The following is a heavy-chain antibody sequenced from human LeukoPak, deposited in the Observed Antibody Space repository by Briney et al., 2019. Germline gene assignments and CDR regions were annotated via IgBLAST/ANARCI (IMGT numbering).Heavy chain of an antibody. V-gene: IGHV4-59*01. CDR2: LYYSGST. CDR1: GASISTYY. D-gene: IGHD2/OR15-2a*01. Sequence: SETLSLTCTVSGASISTYYWSWIRQPPGKGLEWIGYLYYSGSTTYSPSLKSRVTMSVDTFKSQFPLKLNSVTAADTAICYCARVRGTFETDWGQGTLVTVSS. CDR3: ARVRGTFETD. J-gene: IGHJ1*01.